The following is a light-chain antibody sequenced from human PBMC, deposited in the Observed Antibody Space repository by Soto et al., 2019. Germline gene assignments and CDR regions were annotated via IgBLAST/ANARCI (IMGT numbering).Light chain of an antibody. J-gene: IGLJ2*01. Sequence: QSALTQPASVSGSPGQSITISCTGTSSDIGTYNSVSWYQQHAGKVPKLMIYDVTNRPSGVSDRFSGSKSGNTASLTISGLRAEDEADYYCTSYTTSSTLVFGGGTKLTVL. CDR1: SSDIGTYNS. CDR3: TSYTTSSTLV. CDR2: DVT. V-gene: IGLV2-14*01.